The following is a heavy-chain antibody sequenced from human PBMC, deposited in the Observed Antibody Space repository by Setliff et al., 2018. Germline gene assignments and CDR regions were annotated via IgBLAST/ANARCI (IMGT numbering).Heavy chain of an antibody. J-gene: IGHJ6*02. D-gene: IGHD5-12*01. CDR1: GGTFSSYA. Sequence: GASVKVSCKASGGTFSSYAISWVRQAPGQGLEWMGGIIPIFGTANYAQKFQGRVTSTTDESTSTAYMELSSLRAEDTAVYYCARGRLGDGWLRFQSAGGMDVWGQGTTVTVSS. CDR2: IIPIFGTA. V-gene: IGHV1-69*05. CDR3: ARGRLGDGWLRFQSAGGMDV.